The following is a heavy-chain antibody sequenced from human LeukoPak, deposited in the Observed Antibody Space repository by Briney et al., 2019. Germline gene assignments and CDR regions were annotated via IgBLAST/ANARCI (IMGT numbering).Heavy chain of an antibody. Sequence: PGGSLRLSCAASGFTFSSYAMSWVRQAPGKGLEWVSAISGSGGSTYYADSVKGRFTISRDNSKNTLYLQMNSLRADDTAVYYCAKEGTYYDILTGFKSYYFDYWGQGTLVTVSS. D-gene: IGHD3-9*01. CDR2: ISGSGGST. V-gene: IGHV3-23*01. J-gene: IGHJ4*02. CDR3: AKEGTYYDILTGFKSYYFDY. CDR1: GFTFSSYA.